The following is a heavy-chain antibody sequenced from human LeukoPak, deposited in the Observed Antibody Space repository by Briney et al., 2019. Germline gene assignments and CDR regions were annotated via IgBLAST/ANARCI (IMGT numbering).Heavy chain of an antibody. V-gene: IGHV3-49*04. Sequence: GSLRLSCKASGFTFGDYAMSWVRQAPGKGLEWVGFIRSKAYGGTTEYAASVKDRFTISRDDSKSIAYLQMNSLRAEDTAVYYCARVGGYCSSTSCYPSPNYDYWGQGTLVTVSS. CDR1: GFTFGDYA. J-gene: IGHJ4*02. D-gene: IGHD2-2*01. CDR2: IRSKAYGGTT. CDR3: ARVGGYCSSTSCYPSPNYDY.